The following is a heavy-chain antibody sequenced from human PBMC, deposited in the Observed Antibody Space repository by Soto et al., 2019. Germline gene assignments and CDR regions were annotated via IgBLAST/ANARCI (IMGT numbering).Heavy chain of an antibody. CDR2: IFSNDEK. CDR1: GFSLSNAGLG. CDR3: GSTYSSSWYWFDP. D-gene: IGHD6-13*01. J-gene: IGHJ5*02. Sequence: QVTVKESGPVLVKPTETLTLTCTVSGFSLSNAGLGVSWIRQPPVKALEWLAHIFSNDEKSYSTSLKIRLTTSKDTSTSQVVLTMTNMDPVDTATYYCGSTYSSSWYWFDPWGQGTLVTVSS. V-gene: IGHV2-26*04.